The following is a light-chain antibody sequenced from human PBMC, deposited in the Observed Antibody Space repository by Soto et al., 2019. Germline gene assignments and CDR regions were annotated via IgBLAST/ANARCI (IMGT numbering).Light chain of an antibody. CDR1: QSVSSN. Sequence: EIVMTQSPATLSVSPGERATLSCRASQSVSSNLAWYQQKPGQAPWLLIYGASTRATGIPARFSGSGSGTEFTLTISRLQSEDFAVYYCKQYNTWPPYTFGQGTKLEIK. V-gene: IGKV3-15*01. J-gene: IGKJ2*01. CDR2: GAS. CDR3: KQYNTWPPYT.